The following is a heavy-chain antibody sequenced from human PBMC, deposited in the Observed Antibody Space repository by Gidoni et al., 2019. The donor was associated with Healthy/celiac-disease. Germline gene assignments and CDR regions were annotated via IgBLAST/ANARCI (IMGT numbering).Heavy chain of an antibody. V-gene: IGHV3-21*01. Sequence: EVQLVESGGGLVKPGGSLRLSCAASGFTFSSYSMNWVRQAPGKGLEWVSSISSRSSYIYYADSVKGRFTISRDNAKNSLYLQMNSLRAEDTAVYYCARVVPAAIPNGWFDPWGQGTLVTVSS. CDR1: GFTFSSYS. CDR3: ARVVPAAIPNGWFDP. D-gene: IGHD2-2*02. CDR2: ISSRSSYI. J-gene: IGHJ5*02.